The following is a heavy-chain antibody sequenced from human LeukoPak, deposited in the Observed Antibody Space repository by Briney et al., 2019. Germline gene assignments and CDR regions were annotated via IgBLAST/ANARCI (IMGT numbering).Heavy chain of an antibody. CDR1: GGSFSGYY. V-gene: IGHV4-34*01. CDR3: ASRGYSYGRGPFDY. D-gene: IGHD5-18*01. J-gene: IGHJ4*02. Sequence: KPSETLSLTCAVYGGSFSGYYWGWIRQPPGKGLEWIGEINHSGSTNYNPSLKSRVTISVDTSKNQFSLKLSSVTAADTAVYYCASRGYSYGRGPFDYWGQGTLVTVSS. CDR2: INHSGST.